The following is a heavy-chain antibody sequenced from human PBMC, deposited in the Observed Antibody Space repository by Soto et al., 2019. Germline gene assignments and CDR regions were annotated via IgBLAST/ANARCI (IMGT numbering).Heavy chain of an antibody. D-gene: IGHD6-13*01. CDR1: GYTFTNYW. Sequence: ESLKISFKGSGYTFTNYWVVWVRQMPGKGLEWMGIIYPVDSDTKYSPAFQGHVTISADKSMSVAYLQWSRLKASDTAMYCCERHNQGMVAHGLIDFWGQGTLVTGSS. J-gene: IGHJ4*02. V-gene: IGHV5-51*01. CDR2: IYPVDSDT. CDR3: ERHNQGMVAHGLIDF.